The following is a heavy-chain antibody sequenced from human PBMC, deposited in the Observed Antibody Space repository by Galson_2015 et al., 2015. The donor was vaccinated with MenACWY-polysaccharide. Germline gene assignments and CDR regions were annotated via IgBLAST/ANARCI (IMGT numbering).Heavy chain of an antibody. V-gene: IGHV3-21*01. D-gene: IGHD3-9*01. CDR2: ISSSSSYI. CDR3: ARGGSDYDILTGYSH. Sequence: SLRLSCAASGFTFSSYSMNWVRQAPGKGLEWVSSISSSSSYIYYADSVKGRFTISRDNAKNSLYLQVNSLRAEDTAVYYCARGGSDYDILTGYSHWGQGTLVTVSS. CDR1: GFTFSSYS. J-gene: IGHJ4*02.